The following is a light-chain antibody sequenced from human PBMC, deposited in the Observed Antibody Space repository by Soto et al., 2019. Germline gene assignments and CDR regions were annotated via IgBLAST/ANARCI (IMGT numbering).Light chain of an antibody. V-gene: IGLV4-69*01. CDR2: LDSDGNH. CDR1: SGHSSYA. J-gene: IGLJ2*01. Sequence: QLVLTQSPSASASLGASVKLTCTLSSGHSSYAIAWHQQQPEKGPPSLMKLDSDGNHTTGDAIPDRFSGSSSWAERYLTSSSLQSEDESVCYCQTWGTGIHVVFGGGTKLTVL. CDR3: QTWGTGIHVV.